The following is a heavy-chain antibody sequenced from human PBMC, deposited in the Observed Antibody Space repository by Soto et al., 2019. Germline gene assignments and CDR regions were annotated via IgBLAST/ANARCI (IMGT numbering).Heavy chain of an antibody. D-gene: IGHD2-2*01. CDR2: ISSSSSYI. V-gene: IGHV3-21*01. J-gene: IGHJ4*02. CDR1: GFTFSSYS. CDR3: ARDQIPYCSSTSCYLPGGY. Sequence: GGSLRLSCAASGFTFSSYSMNWVRQAPGKGLEWVSSISSSSSYIYYADSVKGRFTISRDNAKNSLYLQMNSLRAEDTAVYYCARDQIPYCSSTSCYLPGGYWGQGTLVTVSS.